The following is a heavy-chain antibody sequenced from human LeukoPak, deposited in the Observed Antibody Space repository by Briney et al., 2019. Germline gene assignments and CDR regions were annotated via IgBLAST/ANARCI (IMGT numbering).Heavy chain of an antibody. V-gene: IGHV1-2*06. Sequence: ASVKVSCKASGYTFTSYYMHWVRQAPGQGLEWMGRIDPNSGGTNYAQKFQGRVTMTRDTSISTAYMELSRLRSDDTAVYYCARVGWPLEYAFDIWGQGTMVTVSS. CDR3: ARVGWPLEYAFDI. D-gene: IGHD1-26*01. CDR2: IDPNSGGT. J-gene: IGHJ3*02. CDR1: GYTFTSYY.